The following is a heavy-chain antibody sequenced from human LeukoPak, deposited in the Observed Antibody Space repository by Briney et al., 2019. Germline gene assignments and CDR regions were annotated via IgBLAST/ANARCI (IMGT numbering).Heavy chain of an antibody. CDR1: GFTFSSYS. Sequence: PGGSLRLSCAASGFTFSSYSMNWVRQAPGKGLEWVSYIKTSSTTIYYADSVKGRFTISRDNSKNTPYLHMNSLRADDTALYYCAKARDGFGVDAIDFWGQGTLVTVSS. D-gene: IGHD3-3*01. CDR3: AKARDGFGVDAIDF. J-gene: IGHJ4*02. V-gene: IGHV3-48*01. CDR2: IKTSSTTI.